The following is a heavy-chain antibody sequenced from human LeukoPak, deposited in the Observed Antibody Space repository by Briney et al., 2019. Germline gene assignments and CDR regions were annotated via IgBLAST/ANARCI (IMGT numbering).Heavy chain of an antibody. CDR3: AKPRPHFDWSN. CDR1: GFTFSSYA. D-gene: IGHD3-9*01. J-gene: IGHJ4*02. V-gene: IGHV3-23*01. CDR2: ISGSGGST. Sequence: GGSLRLSCPAYGFTFSSYAMSWVRQAPGKGLEWVSAISGSGGSTYYADSVKGRFTISRDNSKNTLYLQMNSLRAEDTAVYYCAKPRPHFDWSNWGQGTLVTVSS.